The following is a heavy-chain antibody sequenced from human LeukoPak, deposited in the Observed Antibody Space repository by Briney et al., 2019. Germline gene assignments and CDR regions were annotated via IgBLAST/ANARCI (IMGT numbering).Heavy chain of an antibody. J-gene: IGHJ4*02. CDR3: ASGGVLTYYYGSGSVDY. CDR2: INHSGST. V-gene: IGHV4-34*01. Sequence: SETLSLTCAVYGGSFSGYYWSWIRQPPGKGLEWIGEINHSGSTNYNPSLKSRVTISVDTSKNQFSLKLSSVTAADTAVYYCASGGVLTYYYGSGSVDYWGQGTLVTVSS. CDR1: GGSFSGYY. D-gene: IGHD3-10*01.